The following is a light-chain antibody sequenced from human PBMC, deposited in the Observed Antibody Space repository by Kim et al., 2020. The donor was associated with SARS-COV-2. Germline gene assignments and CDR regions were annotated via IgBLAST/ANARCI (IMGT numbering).Light chain of an antibody. J-gene: IGLJ2*01. CDR1: KLGDKY. CDR3: QAWDSSTGV. Sequence: SVSPGKQARSTCSGDKLGDKYACWYQQKPRQSPVLAIYQDSKRPAGIPERFSGSNSGNTAPLTISGTQAMDEADYYCQAWDSSTGVFGGGTQLTVL. CDR2: QDS. V-gene: IGLV3-1*01.